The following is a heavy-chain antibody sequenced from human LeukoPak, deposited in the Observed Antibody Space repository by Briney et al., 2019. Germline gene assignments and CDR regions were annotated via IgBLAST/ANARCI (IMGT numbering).Heavy chain of an antibody. Sequence: GGSLRLSCAASGFTFSSYWMSWVRQAPGKGLEWVAVIWYDGSNKYYADSVKGRFTISRDNSKNTLYLQMNSLRAEDTAVYYCARGHSEYYYGMDVWGQGTTVTVSS. CDR2: IWYDGSNK. CDR1: GFTFSSYW. CDR3: ARGHSEYYYGMDV. V-gene: IGHV3-33*08. J-gene: IGHJ6*02.